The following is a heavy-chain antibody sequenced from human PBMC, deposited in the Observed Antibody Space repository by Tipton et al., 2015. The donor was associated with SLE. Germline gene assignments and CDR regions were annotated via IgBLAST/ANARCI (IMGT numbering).Heavy chain of an antibody. V-gene: IGHV4-39*07. Sequence: LRLSCTVSGGSVSSSGYYWAWIRQPPGKGLEWIANVYYTGSTYYNPSLKSRVTISVDTSKSQFYLGLSSVTAADTAVYYCAGVRDFFDTSAAYSGWFEPWGQGTLVTVSS. CDR2: VYYTGST. CDR1: GGSVSSSGYY. CDR3: AGVRDFFDTSAAYSGWFEP. D-gene: IGHD3-22*01. J-gene: IGHJ5*02.